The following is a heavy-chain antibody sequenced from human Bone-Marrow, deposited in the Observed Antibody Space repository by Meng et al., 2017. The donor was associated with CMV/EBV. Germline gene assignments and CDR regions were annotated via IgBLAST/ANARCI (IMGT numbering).Heavy chain of an antibody. CDR3: VGLRVGNGGRGH. D-gene: IGHD4-23*01. V-gene: IGHV4-39*07. Sequence: GSLRLSCTVSGGSISSSSYYWGWIRQPPGKGLEWIGSIYYSGSTYYNPSLKSRVTISVDTSKNQFSLKLSSVTAADTAVYYCVGLRVGNGGRGHWGQGTLVTVSS. CDR1: GGSISSSSYY. J-gene: IGHJ4*02. CDR2: IYYSGST.